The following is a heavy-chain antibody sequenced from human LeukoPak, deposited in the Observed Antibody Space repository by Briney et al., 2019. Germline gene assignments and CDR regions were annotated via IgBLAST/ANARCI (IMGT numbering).Heavy chain of an antibody. J-gene: IGHJ6*03. D-gene: IGHD5-24*01. CDR3: ARWLQYSYYYYMDV. Sequence: PSETLSLTCTVSGGSISSSSYYWGWIRQPPGKGLEWIGSIYYSGSTYYNPSLKSRVTISVDTSKNQFSLKLSSVTAADTAVYYCARWLQYSYYYYMDVWGKGTTVTVSS. V-gene: IGHV4-39*07. CDR1: GGSISSSSYY. CDR2: IYYSGST.